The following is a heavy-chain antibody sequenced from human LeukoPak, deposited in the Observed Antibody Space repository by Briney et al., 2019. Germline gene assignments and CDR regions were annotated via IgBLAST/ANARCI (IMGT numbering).Heavy chain of an antibody. Sequence: PGGSLRLSCAASGFTFSSYWMSWVRQAPGKGLEWVANIKQDGSEKYYVDSVKGRFTISRDNAKNSLYLQMNSLRAEDTAVYYCAREMDYYDSSGYPFDYWGQGTLVTVSS. V-gene: IGHV3-7*01. J-gene: IGHJ4*02. CDR3: AREMDYYDSSGYPFDY. D-gene: IGHD3-22*01. CDR2: IKQDGSEK. CDR1: GFTFSSYW.